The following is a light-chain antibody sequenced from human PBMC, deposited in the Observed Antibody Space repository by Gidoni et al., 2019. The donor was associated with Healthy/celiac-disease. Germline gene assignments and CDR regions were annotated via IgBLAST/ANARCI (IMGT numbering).Light chain of an antibody. CDR2: AAS. V-gene: IGKV1-39*01. J-gene: IGKJ2*04. Sequence: IQLTLPPASLSASVGDRVTITCRASQSISSYLNWDQQKPGKAPKLLIYAASSLQSGVPSRFSGSGSGTDFTLTISSLQPEDFATYYCQQSYSTPSSFGQGTKLEIK. CDR1: QSISSY. CDR3: QQSYSTPSS.